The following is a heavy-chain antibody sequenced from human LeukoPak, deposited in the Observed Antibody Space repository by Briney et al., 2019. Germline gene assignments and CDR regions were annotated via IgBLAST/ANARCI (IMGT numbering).Heavy chain of an antibody. J-gene: IGHJ4*02. CDR1: GFTFSSYE. CDR2: ISSSGSTI. V-gene: IGHV3-48*03. Sequence: SGGSLRLSCAASGFTFSSYEMNWVRQAPGKGLERVSYISSSGSTIYYADSVKGRSTISRDNAKNSLSLQMNSLRAEDTAVYYCARDKYYDRYFDSWGQGILVTVSS. D-gene: IGHD3-22*01. CDR3: ARDKYYDRYFDS.